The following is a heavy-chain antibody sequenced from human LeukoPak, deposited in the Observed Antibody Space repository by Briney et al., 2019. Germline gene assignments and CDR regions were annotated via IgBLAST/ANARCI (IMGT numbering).Heavy chain of an antibody. CDR2: IKQDVSEK. D-gene: IGHD3-22*01. CDR1: GFTFSSYW. J-gene: IGHJ5*02. Sequence: EGSLRLSCAASGFTFSSYWMSWVRQAPGKGLEWVANIKQDVSEKYYVDSVKGRFTISRDNAKNSLYLQMNSLRAEDTAVYYCARAEGYYDSSGYHWGQGTLVTVSS. V-gene: IGHV3-7*01. CDR3: ARAEGYYDSSGYH.